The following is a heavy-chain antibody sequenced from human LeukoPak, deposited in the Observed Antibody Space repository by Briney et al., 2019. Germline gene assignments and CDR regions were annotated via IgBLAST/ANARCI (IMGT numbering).Heavy chain of an antibody. D-gene: IGHD2-8*01. Sequence: GASVKVSCKVSGYTFTNYAMNWVRQAPGQGLEWMGWINTNTGNPTYAQGFTGRFVFSLDASVSTAYLQIRRLKAEDTAVYYCARVPFVVMGDTGNWFDPWGQGTLVTVSS. J-gene: IGHJ5*02. CDR3: ARVPFVVMGDTGNWFDP. V-gene: IGHV7-4-1*01. CDR2: INTNTGNP. CDR1: GYTFTNYA.